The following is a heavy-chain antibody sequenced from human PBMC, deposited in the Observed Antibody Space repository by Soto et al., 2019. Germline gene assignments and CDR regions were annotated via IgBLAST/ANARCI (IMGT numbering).Heavy chain of an antibody. CDR3: AASRYYYDSSGYSTTSGPFDY. Sequence: SGGSLRLSCAASGFTFSSYAMHWVRQAPGKGLEWVAVISYDGSNKYYADSVKGRFTISRDNSKNTLYLQMNSLRAEDTAVYYCAASRYYYDSSGYSTTSGPFDYWGQGTLVTVSS. D-gene: IGHD3-22*01. CDR2: ISYDGSNK. J-gene: IGHJ4*02. CDR1: GFTFSSYA. V-gene: IGHV3-30-3*01.